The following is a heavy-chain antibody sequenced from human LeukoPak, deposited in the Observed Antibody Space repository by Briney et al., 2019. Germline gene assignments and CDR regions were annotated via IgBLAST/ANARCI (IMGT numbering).Heavy chain of an antibody. J-gene: IGHJ5*02. CDR2: ITTSGGNT. CDR1: GFPFSSNA. D-gene: IGHD4-17*01. CDR3: AKVRGPFISTGGFDP. Sequence: GGSLRLSCAASGFPFSSNAMRWVRQAPGKGLEWVSAITTSGGNTYYADSAKGRFTISRDNSKNTLYLQMNSLSAEDTAIYYCAKVRGPFISTGGFDPWGQGTLVTVSS. V-gene: IGHV3-23*01.